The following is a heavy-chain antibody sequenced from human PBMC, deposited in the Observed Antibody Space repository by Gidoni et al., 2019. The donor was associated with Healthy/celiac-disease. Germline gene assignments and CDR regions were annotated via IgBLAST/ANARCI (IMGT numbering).Heavy chain of an antibody. V-gene: IGHV1-46*03. CDR3: AREQLRGYDFWSGYYQDNWFDP. D-gene: IGHD3-3*01. CDR2: INPSGGST. Sequence: QVQLVQSGAEVKKPGASVKVSCKASGYTFTSYYMHWVRQAPGQGLEWMGIINPSGGSTSYAQKFQGRVTMTRDTSTSTVYMELSSLRSEDTAVYYCAREQLRGYDFWSGYYQDNWFDPWGQGTLVTVSS. J-gene: IGHJ5*02. CDR1: GYTFTSYY.